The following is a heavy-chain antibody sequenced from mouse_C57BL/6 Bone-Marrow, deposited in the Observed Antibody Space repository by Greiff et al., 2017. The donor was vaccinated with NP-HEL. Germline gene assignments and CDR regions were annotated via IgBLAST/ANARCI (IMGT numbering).Heavy chain of an antibody. D-gene: IGHD1-1*02. CDR3: ARTPYGDAMDY. J-gene: IGHJ4*01. Sequence: EVNLVESGPGLAKPSQTLSLTCSVTGYSITSDSWNWIRKFPGNKLEYMGYISYSGSTYYNPSLKSRISITRDTSKNQYYLQLNSVTTEDTATYYCARTPYGDAMDYWGQGTSVTVSS. CDR1: GYSITSDS. CDR2: ISYSGST. V-gene: IGHV3-8*01.